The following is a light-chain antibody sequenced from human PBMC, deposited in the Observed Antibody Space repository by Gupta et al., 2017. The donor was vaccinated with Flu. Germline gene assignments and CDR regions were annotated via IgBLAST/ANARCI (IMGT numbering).Light chain of an antibody. Sequence: EVVLTQSPGSLSLSPGERATLSCRASQTVDGSFLAWYQKKPGQAPRLLIYGASNRATGIPDRFSGSGYETDFTLTISRREPEDFAVYYCQQDGGSPAYTFGQWTKLEI. CDR3: QQDGGSPAYT. CDR1: QTVDGSF. V-gene: IGKV3-20*01. CDR2: GAS. J-gene: IGKJ2*01.